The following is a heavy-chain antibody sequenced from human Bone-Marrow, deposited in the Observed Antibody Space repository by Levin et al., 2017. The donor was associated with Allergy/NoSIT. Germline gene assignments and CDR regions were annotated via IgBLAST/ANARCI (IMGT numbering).Heavy chain of an antibody. V-gene: IGHV3-23*01. CDR3: AARDCSSTSCYPYYYGMDV. CDR1: GFTFSSYA. Sequence: GGSLRLSCAASGFTFSSYAMSWVRQAPGKGLEWVSAISGSGGSTYYADSVKGRFTISRDNSKNTLYLQMNSLRAEDTAVYYCAARDCSSTSCYPYYYGMDVWGQGTTVTVSS. J-gene: IGHJ6*02. CDR2: ISGSGGST. D-gene: IGHD2-2*01.